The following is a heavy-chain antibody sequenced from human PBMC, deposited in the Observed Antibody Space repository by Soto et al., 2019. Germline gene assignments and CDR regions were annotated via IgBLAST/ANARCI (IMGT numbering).Heavy chain of an antibody. Sequence: QMQLQESGPGMVKPSETLSLTCTVSGGSISSSSYYWGWIRQPPGKGLEWIGSIYYSGSTYYTPSLKSRVTISVDTSKNQFSLKLSSVTAADTAVYYCARHSNGGKSNFFCWGQGTLVTVSS. J-gene: IGHJ4*02. CDR2: IYYSGST. D-gene: IGHD4-4*01. CDR1: GGSISSSSYY. CDR3: ARHSNGGKSNFFC. V-gene: IGHV4-39*01.